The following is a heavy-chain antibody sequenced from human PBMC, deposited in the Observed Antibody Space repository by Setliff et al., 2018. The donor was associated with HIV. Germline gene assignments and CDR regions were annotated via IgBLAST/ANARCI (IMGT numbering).Heavy chain of an antibody. CDR1: GGTFSSQV. V-gene: IGHV1-69*10. CDR2: IVPMLGTP. CDR3: ARDLYTYSGYGTNY. J-gene: IGHJ4*02. D-gene: IGHD5-12*01. Sequence: SVKVSCKASGGTFSSQVISWVRQAPGQGLEWMGGIVPMLGTPNYAQKFQGRVTITADTSTSTAHMELRRLELDDTAVYYCARDLYTYSGYGTNYWGQGTLVTVSS.